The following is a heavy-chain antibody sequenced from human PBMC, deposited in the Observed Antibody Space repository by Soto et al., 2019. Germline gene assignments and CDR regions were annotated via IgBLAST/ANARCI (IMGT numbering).Heavy chain of an antibody. CDR2: INAGNGNT. D-gene: IGHD4-17*01. V-gene: IGHV1-3*01. CDR1: GYTFTSYA. Sequence: QVQHVQSGAEVKKPGASVKVSCKASGYTFTSYAMHWVRQAPGQRLEWMGWINAGNGNTKYSQKFQGRVTITRDTSASTAYMELSSLRSEDTAVYYCARGYGDYGNAFDIWGQGTMVTVSS. CDR3: ARGYGDYGNAFDI. J-gene: IGHJ3*02.